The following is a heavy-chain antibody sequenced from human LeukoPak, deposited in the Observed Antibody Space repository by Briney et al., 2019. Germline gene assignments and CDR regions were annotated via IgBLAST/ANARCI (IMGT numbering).Heavy chain of an antibody. D-gene: IGHD6-19*01. CDR1: GXSFTSYW. CDR3: ARYLAVTGTRDYYGMDV. J-gene: IGHJ6*02. CDR2: IYPGDSGA. Sequence: GESLKISCKGSGXSFTSYWIGWVRQMPGKVLEWMGIIYPGDSGATYSPSFQGQVTISVDKSISTAYLQWSSLKASDTAIYYFARYLAVTGTRDYYGMDVWGQGTTVTVSS. V-gene: IGHV5-51*01.